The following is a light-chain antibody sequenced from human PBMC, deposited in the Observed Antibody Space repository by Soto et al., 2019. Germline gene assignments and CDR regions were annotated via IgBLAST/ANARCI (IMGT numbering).Light chain of an antibody. Sequence: EVVLTQSPGTLSLSPGERATLSCRASQSVSNIYLAWYQQKVGQAPRLLIYGASSRATGIPDRFSGSGSGTEFTLTISRLEREDFAVYYCQQYGSSRWTFGQGTKVEIK. CDR3: QQYGSSRWT. J-gene: IGKJ1*01. CDR2: GAS. V-gene: IGKV3-20*01. CDR1: QSVSNIY.